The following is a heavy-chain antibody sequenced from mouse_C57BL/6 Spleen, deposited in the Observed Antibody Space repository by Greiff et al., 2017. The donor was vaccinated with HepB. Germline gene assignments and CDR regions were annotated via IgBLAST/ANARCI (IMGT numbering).Heavy chain of an antibody. D-gene: IGHD3-2*02. Sequence: DVQLQESGPGMVKPSQSLSLTCTVTGYSITSGYDWHWIRHFPGNKLEWMGYISYSGSTNYNPSLKSRISITHDTSKNHFFLKLNSVTTEDTATYYCARGGYGLEGAWFAYWGQGTLVTVSA. CDR1: GYSITSGYD. CDR3: ARGGYGLEGAWFAY. CDR2: ISYSGST. V-gene: IGHV3-1*01. J-gene: IGHJ3*01.